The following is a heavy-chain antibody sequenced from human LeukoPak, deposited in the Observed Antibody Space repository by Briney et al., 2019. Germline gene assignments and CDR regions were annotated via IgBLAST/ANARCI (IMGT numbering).Heavy chain of an antibody. CDR1: GGSISSSGNY. V-gene: IGHV4-39*01. D-gene: IGHD3-22*01. CDR3: ARHGDPEYNFDSSGYYCWFDP. Sequence: KASETLSLTCTVSGGSISSSGNYWGWIRQPPGKGLEWIGSIYYSGSTYYNPSLKSRVTISVYTSKNQFSLKLTSVTAADTAVYYCARHGDPEYNFDSSGYYCWFDPWGQGTLVTVSS. CDR2: IYYSGST. J-gene: IGHJ5*02.